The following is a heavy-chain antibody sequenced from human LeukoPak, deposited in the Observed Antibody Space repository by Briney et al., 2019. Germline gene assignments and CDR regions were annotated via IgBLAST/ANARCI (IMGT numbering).Heavy chain of an antibody. V-gene: IGHV5-51*01. Sequence: GESLKISCKASEYSFTSYWIGWVRQMPGKGLEWVGNIQPGNPEIRYSPSFQGQVTLSADKSISTAYLQWSSLKASDTAIYYCARELWGNLDLWGQGTLVTVSS. D-gene: IGHD7-27*01. CDR1: EYSFTSYW. CDR2: IQPGNPEI. J-gene: IGHJ4*02. CDR3: ARELWGNLDL.